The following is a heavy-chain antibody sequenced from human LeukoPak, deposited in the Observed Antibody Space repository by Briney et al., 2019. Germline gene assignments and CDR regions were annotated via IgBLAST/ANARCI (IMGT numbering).Heavy chain of an antibody. CDR3: ARDLSGRVGATDYYYGMDV. CDR2: ISTSSSTI. Sequence: PGGSLRLSCAASGFTFSSYSMNWVRQAPGKGLEWVSYISTSSSTIYYADSVKGRFTISRDNAKKSLYLQMNSLRDEDSAVYYCARDLSGRVGATDYYYGMDVWGQGTTVTVSS. CDR1: GFTFSSYS. V-gene: IGHV3-48*02. D-gene: IGHD1-26*01. J-gene: IGHJ6*02.